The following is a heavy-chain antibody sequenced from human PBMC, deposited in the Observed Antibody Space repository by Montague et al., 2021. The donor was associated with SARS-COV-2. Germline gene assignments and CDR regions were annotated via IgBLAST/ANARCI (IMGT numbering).Heavy chain of an antibody. J-gene: IGHJ6*02. CDR3: AKDYRGIAAAGTYYYYGMDV. CDR2: ISGSGGST. D-gene: IGHD6-13*01. CDR1: GFTFSSYA. Sequence: SLRLSCAASGFTFSSYAMSLFRQAPVKVLEWVSAISGSGGSTYYSDSVNGRFTISRDNSKNTLYLQMNSLRAEDTAVYYCAKDYRGIAAAGTYYYYGMDVWGQGTTVTVSS. V-gene: IGHV3-23*01.